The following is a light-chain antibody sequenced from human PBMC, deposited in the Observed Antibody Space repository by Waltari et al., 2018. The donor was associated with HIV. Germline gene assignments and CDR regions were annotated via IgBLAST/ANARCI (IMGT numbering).Light chain of an antibody. V-gene: IGKV1-39*01. CDR3: QQSSSDPLT. J-gene: IGKJ4*01. CDR2: AAS. Sequence: DIQMTQSPSSLSASVGDRVTITCRASQSINTFLHRYQQKPGKAPKLLIYAASNLQSGVPSRFSGRGSGTDFTLTISSLQVDDFATYYCQQSSSDPLTFGGGTKVEIK. CDR1: QSINTF.